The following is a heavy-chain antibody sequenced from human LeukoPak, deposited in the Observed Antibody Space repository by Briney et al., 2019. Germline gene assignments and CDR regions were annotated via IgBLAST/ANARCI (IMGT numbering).Heavy chain of an antibody. V-gene: IGHV1-2*02. Sequence: ASVKVSCKASGYTFTGYYMHWVRQAPGQGLEWMGWINPNSGGANYAQKFQGRVTMTRDTSISTAYMELSRLRSDDTAVYYGARDTPGVDTAMVYYYYYGMDVWGQGTTVTVSS. CDR2: INPNSGGA. J-gene: IGHJ6*02. CDR3: ARDTPGVDTAMVYYYYYGMDV. CDR1: GYTFTGYY. D-gene: IGHD5-18*01.